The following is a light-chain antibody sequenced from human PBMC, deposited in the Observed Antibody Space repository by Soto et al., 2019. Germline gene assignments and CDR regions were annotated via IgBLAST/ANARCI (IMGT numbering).Light chain of an antibody. CDR2: SNN. Sequence: QSVLTQPPSASGTPGQRVTISGSGSSSNIGSNSVNWYHQLPGTAPKLLIYSNNQRPSGVPDRFSGSKSGTSASLAISGLQSEDEADYYGAAWDDSLNGVVFDGGTKVTVL. CDR3: AAWDDSLNGVV. CDR1: SSNIGSNS. V-gene: IGLV1-44*01. J-gene: IGLJ2*01.